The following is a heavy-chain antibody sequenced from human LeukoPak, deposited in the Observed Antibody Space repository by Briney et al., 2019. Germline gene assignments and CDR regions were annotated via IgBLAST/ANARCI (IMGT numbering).Heavy chain of an antibody. J-gene: IGHJ4*02. CDR1: GFSLSTSGMC. CDR2: IDWDDDK. D-gene: IGHD3-3*01. Sequence: ESGPTLVNPTQTLTLTCTFSGFSLSTSGMCVSWIRQPPGKALEWLARIDWDDDKFYSTSLKTRLTISKDTSKNQVVLTMTNMDPVDTATYYCARGDYDFWSGYSFDYWGQGTLVTVSS. CDR3: ARGDYDFWSGYSFDY. V-gene: IGHV2-70*17.